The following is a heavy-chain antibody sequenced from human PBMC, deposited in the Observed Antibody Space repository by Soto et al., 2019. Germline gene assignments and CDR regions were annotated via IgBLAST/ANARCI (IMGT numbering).Heavy chain of an antibody. CDR3: ARVGHSLGLED. D-gene: IGHD5-18*01. CDR1: GFAFRSYT. CDR2: ISSGSTYI. J-gene: IGHJ4*02. V-gene: IGHV3-21*01. Sequence: EVQLVESGGGLVQPGDSLRLSCAVSGFAFRSYTMNWVRQAPGKGLEWVSSISSGSTYIDYAESVNGRFTISRDNAKNSLDLQMNSLRAEDTAVYYCARVGHSLGLEDWGQGTLVTVSS.